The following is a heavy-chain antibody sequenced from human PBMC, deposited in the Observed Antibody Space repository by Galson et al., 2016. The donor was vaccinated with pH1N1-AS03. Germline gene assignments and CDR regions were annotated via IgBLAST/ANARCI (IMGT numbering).Heavy chain of an antibody. D-gene: IGHD3-16*02. CDR1: GGSFGGYY. V-gene: IGHV4-34*01. CDR2: INHSGST. Sequence: ETLSLTCAVYGGSFGGYYWNWIRQPPGKGLEWIGEINHSGSTNYNPSLKSRVTISVDTSKNHFSLRLSSVTAADTAVYYCAAYRPLRPCVLDVWGQGTTVTVSS. J-gene: IGHJ6*02. CDR3: AAYRPLRPCVLDV.